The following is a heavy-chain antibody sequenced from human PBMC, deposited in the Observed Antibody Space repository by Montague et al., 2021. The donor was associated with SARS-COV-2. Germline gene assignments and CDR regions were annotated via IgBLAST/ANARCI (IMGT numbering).Heavy chain of an antibody. J-gene: IGHJ4*02. CDR1: GGSITRSYY. CDR3: ARYSGYDLSSDY. V-gene: IGHV4-39*01. CDR2: IYYSGST. D-gene: IGHD5-12*01. Sequence: SETLSLTCLVSGGSITRSYYWGWIRQSPGKGLEWIGSIYYSGSTYYNPSLKSRVAISVDTSKNQFPLKLNSVTAADSAVYYCARYSGYDLSSDYWGPGSLVTVSS.